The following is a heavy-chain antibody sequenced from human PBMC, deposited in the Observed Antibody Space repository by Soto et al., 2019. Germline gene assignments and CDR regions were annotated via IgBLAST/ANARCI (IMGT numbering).Heavy chain of an antibody. CDR1: GFTVSANY. CDR3: ARGGGLLIET. Sequence: VQLVESGGGLVQPGGSLVLSCATSGFTVSANYMNWVRQAPGKGLEWVSLLRRGGDTFYADSVKGRFTISGDNSKNTVYVQMNSLRVEDTAVYYCARGGGLLIETCGQGTLVVVSS. V-gene: IGHV3-66*01. CDR2: LRRGGDT. J-gene: IGHJ5*02. D-gene: IGHD2-15*01.